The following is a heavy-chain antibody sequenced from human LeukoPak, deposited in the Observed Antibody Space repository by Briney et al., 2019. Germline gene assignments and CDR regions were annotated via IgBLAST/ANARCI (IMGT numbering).Heavy chain of an antibody. CDR1: GFTVSSNY. Sequence: PGGSLRLSCAASGFTVSSNYMSWVRQAPGKGLEWVSVIYSGGSTYYADSVKRRFTISRDNSKNTLYLQMNSLRAEDTAVYYCARDYYDSSGYYYGGLYWYFDLWGRGTLVTVSS. V-gene: IGHV3-66*02. J-gene: IGHJ2*01. CDR3: ARDYYDSSGYYYGGLYWYFDL. D-gene: IGHD3-22*01. CDR2: IYSGGST.